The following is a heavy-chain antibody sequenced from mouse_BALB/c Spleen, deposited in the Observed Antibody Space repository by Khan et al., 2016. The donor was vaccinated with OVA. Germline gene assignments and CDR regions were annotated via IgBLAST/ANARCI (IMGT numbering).Heavy chain of an antibody. D-gene: IGHD2-1*01. CDR3: TRDGNYANWYFDV. V-gene: IGHV5-6-4*01. Sequence: EVELVESGGGLVRPGGSLKLSCAASGFSFTSYTMSWVRQTPEKRLEWVATISSGSTYTYYPDIVKGRFTISRDNAKNTLYLQMSSLKSEDTAMYYCTRDGNYANWYFDVWGAGTTVTVSS. CDR1: GFSFTSYT. CDR2: ISSGSTYT. J-gene: IGHJ1*01.